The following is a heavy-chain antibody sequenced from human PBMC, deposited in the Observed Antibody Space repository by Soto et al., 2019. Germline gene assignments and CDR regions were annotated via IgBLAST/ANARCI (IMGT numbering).Heavy chain of an antibody. CDR1: GFTFSNAW. D-gene: IGHD3-3*01. V-gene: IGHV3-15*01. CDR2: IKSKTDGGTT. CDR3: TTSPPFYDFWSGYYLGP. Sequence: GGSLRLSCAASGFTFSNAWMSWVRQAPGKGLEWVGRIKSKTDGGTTDYAAPVKGRFTISRDDSKNTVYLQMNSLKTEDTAVYYCTTSPPFYDFWSGYYLGPWGQGTLVTVSS. J-gene: IGHJ4*02.